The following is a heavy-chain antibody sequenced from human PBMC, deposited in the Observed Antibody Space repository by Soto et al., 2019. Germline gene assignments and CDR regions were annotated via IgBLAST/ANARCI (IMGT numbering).Heavy chain of an antibody. CDR2: ITNTGGDT. J-gene: IGHJ5*01. CDR1: GFTFSRNA. Sequence: GGSLRLSCAASGFTFSRNAMRWVRQAPGKGLEWVSVITNTGGDTLYADSVKGRVTISRDNSKNTLYLQMNTLRAEDTAIYYCARASGECYPGRRLFASWSQGSRVIVSA. V-gene: IGHV3-23*01. CDR3: ARASGECYPGRRLFAS. D-gene: IGHD2-15*01.